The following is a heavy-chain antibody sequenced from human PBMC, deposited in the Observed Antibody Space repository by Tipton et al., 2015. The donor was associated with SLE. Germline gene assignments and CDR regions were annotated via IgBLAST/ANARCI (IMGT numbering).Heavy chain of an antibody. J-gene: IGHJ4*02. Sequence: SLRLSCAASGFTFSDYYMSWIRQAPGKGLEWVGRIKSKTDGGTTDYAAPVKGRFTISRDDSKNTLYLQMNSLKTEDTAVYYCTTFLYYDSSGYYYYKGYGGQGTLVTVSS. CDR2: IKSKTDGGTT. D-gene: IGHD3-22*01. CDR3: TTFLYYDSSGYYYYKGY. V-gene: IGHV3-15*01. CDR1: GFTFSDYY.